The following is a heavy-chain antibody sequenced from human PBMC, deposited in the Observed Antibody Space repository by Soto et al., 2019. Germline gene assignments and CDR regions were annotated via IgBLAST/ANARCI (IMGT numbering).Heavy chain of an antibody. CDR3: ARDNCSGGSCYYYFDY. D-gene: IGHD2-15*01. CDR2: INPSGGST. J-gene: IGHJ4*02. Sequence: GASVKVSCKASGYTFTSYYMHWVRQAPGQGLEWMGIINPSGGSTSYAQKFQGRVTMTRDTSTSTVYMELSSLRSEDTAVYYCARDNCSGGSCYYYFDYWGQGTLVTVS. V-gene: IGHV1-46*01. CDR1: GYTFTSYY.